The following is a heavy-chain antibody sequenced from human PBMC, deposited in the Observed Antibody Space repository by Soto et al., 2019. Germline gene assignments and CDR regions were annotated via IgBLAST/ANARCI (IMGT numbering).Heavy chain of an antibody. V-gene: IGHV4-61*01. D-gene: IGHD1-1*01. J-gene: IGHJ5*02. CDR2: IYYSGST. CDR3: ARERCGTSS. CDR1: GGSVSSGSYY. Sequence: SETPSLTCTDSGGSVSSGSYYWSWIRQTAGKGLEWIGYIYYSGSTNYTPSLKSRVTISVDTSKNQFSLELSSVTAADTAVYYCARERCGTSSWCQGTLVTVSS.